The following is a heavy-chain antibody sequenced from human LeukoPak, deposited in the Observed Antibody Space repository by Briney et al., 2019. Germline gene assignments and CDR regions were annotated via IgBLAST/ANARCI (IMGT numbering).Heavy chain of an antibody. CDR1: GFTFSSYG. CDR3: AKDNSNYYDSSGLDY. J-gene: IGHJ4*02. D-gene: IGHD3-22*01. V-gene: IGHV3-30*18. CDR2: ISYDGSNK. Sequence: PGRSLRLSCAASGFTFSSYGMHWGRQAPGKGLEWVAVISYDGSNKYYAHSVKGRFTISRDNSKNTLYLQMNSLRAEDTAVYYCAKDNSNYYDSSGLDYWGQGTLVTVSS.